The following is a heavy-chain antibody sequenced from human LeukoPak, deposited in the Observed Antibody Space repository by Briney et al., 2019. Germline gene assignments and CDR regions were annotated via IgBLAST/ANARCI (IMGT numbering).Heavy chain of an antibody. CDR3: ARVTPYCSGGSCYPGYYYYYYYMDV. CDR1: GGSISSSSYY. J-gene: IGHJ6*03. Sequence: SETLSLTCTVSGGSISSSSYYWGWIRQPPGKGLEWIGSIYYSGSTYYNPSLKSRVTISVDTSKNQFSLKLSSVTAADTAVYYCARVTPYCSGGSCYPGYYYYYYYMDVWGKGTTVTVS. D-gene: IGHD2-15*01. CDR2: IYYSGST. V-gene: IGHV4-39*07.